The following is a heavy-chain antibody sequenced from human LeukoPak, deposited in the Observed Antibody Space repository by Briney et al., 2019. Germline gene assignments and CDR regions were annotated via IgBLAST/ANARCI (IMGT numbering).Heavy chain of an antibody. V-gene: IGHV4-31*03. J-gene: IGHJ6*03. CDR3: ARAWGYCSSTSCRTIGYYMDV. CDR1: GGSISGGGYY. D-gene: IGHD2-2*01. CDR2: IYYSGST. Sequence: SQTPSLTCTVSGGSISGGGYYWSWIRQHPGKGLEWIGYIYYSGSTYYNPSLKSRVTISVDTSNNQFSLKLSSVTAADTAVYYCARAWGYCSSTSCRTIGYYMDVWGKGTTVTVSS.